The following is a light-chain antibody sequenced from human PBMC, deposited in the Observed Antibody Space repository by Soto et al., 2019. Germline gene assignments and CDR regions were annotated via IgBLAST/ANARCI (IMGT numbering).Light chain of an antibody. CDR1: QSVHNN. Sequence: EVVMTQSPATLSVSPGDRATLSCRASQSVHNNLAWYQQKPGQPPRLLIFDTSTRATDIPVRFTGGGSGPELPLTITSLPSADSPVSYFQQYNLCPLTFGGGTKVEIQ. J-gene: IGKJ4*01. CDR3: QQYNLCPLT. CDR2: DTS. V-gene: IGKV3-15*01.